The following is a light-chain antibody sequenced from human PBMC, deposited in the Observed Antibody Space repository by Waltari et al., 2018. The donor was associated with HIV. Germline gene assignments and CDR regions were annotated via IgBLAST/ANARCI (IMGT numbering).Light chain of an antibody. J-gene: IGLJ3*02. V-gene: IGLV1-47*01. Sequence: QPVLTQPPSASGTPGHGVTIPCSGSNSNIGTNSVYWYQHLPGMAPQLLIYRNNRRPSGIPDRFSGSRSGTSASLAISGRRSEDEADYYCATWDDSLIWVFGGGTKLTVL. CDR3: ATWDDSLIWV. CDR1: NSNIGTNS. CDR2: RNN.